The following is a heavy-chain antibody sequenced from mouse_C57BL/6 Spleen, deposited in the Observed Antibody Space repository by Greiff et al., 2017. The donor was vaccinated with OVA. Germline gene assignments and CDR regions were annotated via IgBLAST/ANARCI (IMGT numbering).Heavy chain of an antibody. J-gene: IGHJ3*01. CDR1: GYTFTSYW. V-gene: IGHV1-69*01. CDR2: IDPSDSYT. Sequence: QVQLKQPGAELVMPGASVKLSCKASGYTFTSYWMHWVKQRPGQGLEWIGEIDPSDSYTNYNQKFKGKSTLTVDKSSSTAYMQLSSLTSEDSAVYYCARELGDVPFAYWGQGTLVTVSA. D-gene: IGHD3-3*01. CDR3: ARELGDVPFAY.